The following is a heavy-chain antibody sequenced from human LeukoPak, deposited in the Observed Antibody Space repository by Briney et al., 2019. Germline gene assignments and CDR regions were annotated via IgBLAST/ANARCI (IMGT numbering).Heavy chain of an antibody. J-gene: IGHJ4*02. V-gene: IGHV3-7*01. CDR1: GFTFSSHW. D-gene: IGHD6-13*01. CDR3: ARGGAGGH. Sequence: GGSLRLSCAASGFTFSSHWMNWVRQAPGKGLEWVANIKEDGSEKYYVDSVKGRFSISRDNAKNSLYLQMNSLRAEDTAVYYCARGGAGGHWGQGTLATVSS. CDR2: IKEDGSEK.